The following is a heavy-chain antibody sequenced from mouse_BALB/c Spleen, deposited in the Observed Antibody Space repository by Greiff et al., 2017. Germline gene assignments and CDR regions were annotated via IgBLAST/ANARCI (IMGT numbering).Heavy chain of an antibody. V-gene: IGHV14-3*02. CDR1: GFNIKDTY. CDR3: ARNYGSPYWYFDV. D-gene: IGHD1-1*01. J-gene: IGHJ1*01. Sequence: EVMLVESGAELVKPGASVKLSCTASGFNIKDTYMHWVKQRPEQGLEWIGRIDPANGNTKYDPKFQGKATITADTSSNTAYLQLSSLTSEDTAVYYCARNYGSPYWYFDVWGAGTTVTVSS. CDR2: IDPANGNT.